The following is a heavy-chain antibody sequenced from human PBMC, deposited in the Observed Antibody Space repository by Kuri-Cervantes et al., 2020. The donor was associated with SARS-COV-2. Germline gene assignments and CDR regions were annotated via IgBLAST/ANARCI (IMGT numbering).Heavy chain of an antibody. V-gene: IGHV1-46*01. CDR3: ARDFSGGQLLSGWSRQTYYYYYYMDV. Sequence: ASVKVSCKASGYTFTSYYMHWVRQAPGQGLEWMGIINPSGGSTSYAQKFQGRVTMTRDTSTSTVYMELSSLRSEDTAVYYCARDFSGGQLLSGWSRQTYYYYYYMDVWGKGTTVTDSS. CDR1: GYTFTSYY. D-gene: IGHD2-2*01. J-gene: IGHJ6*03. CDR2: INPSGGST.